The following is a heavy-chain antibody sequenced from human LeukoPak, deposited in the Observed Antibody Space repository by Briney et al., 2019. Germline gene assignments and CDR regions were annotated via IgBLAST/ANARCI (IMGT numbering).Heavy chain of an antibody. V-gene: IGHV4-59*01. Sequence: SETLSLTCTVSGGSISSYYWSWIRQPPGKGLEWIGYIYYSGSTNYNPSLKSRVTISVDTSKNQFSVKLRSVTAADTAVYYCARASIAARYYYYYYMDLWGKRTTVTVSS. CDR3: ARASIAARYYYYYYMDL. J-gene: IGHJ6*03. CDR2: IYYSGST. D-gene: IGHD6-6*01. CDR1: GGSISSYY.